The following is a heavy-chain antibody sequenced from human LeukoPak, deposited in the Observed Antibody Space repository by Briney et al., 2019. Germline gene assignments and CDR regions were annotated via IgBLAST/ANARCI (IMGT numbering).Heavy chain of an antibody. CDR1: GFTFSKYA. J-gene: IGHJ4*02. Sequence: QAGGSLRLSCAASGFTFSKYAMTWVRQAPGKGLEWVSGISVSGGSTNYADSVKGRFTISRDNSKNTLYLQMNSLRAEDTAVYYCAKSNYFDSGGYYFFDYWGQGTLVTVSS. CDR3: AKSNYFDSGGYYFFDY. CDR2: ISVSGGST. D-gene: IGHD3-22*01. V-gene: IGHV3-23*01.